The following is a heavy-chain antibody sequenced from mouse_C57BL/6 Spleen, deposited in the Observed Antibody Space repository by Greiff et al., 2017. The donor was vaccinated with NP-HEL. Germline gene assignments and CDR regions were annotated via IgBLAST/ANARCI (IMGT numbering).Heavy chain of an antibody. CDR1: GYTFTSYW. V-gene: IGHV1-72*01. Sequence: QVQLQQPGAELVKPGASVKLSCKASGYTFTSYWMHWVKQRPGRGLEWIGRIDPNSGGTKYNEKFKSKATLTVDKPSSTAYMQLSSLTSEDSAVYYCARPISSYYYGSSPYYYAMDYWGQGTSVTVSS. CDR3: ARPISSYYYGSSPYYYAMDY. CDR2: IDPNSGGT. D-gene: IGHD1-1*01. J-gene: IGHJ4*01.